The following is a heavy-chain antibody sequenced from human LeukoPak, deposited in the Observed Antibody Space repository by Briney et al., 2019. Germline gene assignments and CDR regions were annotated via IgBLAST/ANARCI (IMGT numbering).Heavy chain of an antibody. CDR2: INHSGST. D-gene: IGHD1-14*01. J-gene: IGHJ4*02. V-gene: IGHV4-34*01. CDR1: GGSFSGYY. Sequence: PSETLSLTCAVYGGSFSGYYWSWIRQPPGKGLEWIGEINHSGSTNYNPSLKSRVTISVDTSKNQFSLKLSSVTAADTAVYYCAREGGFYHPLDYSGQGTLVTVSS. CDR3: AREGGFYHPLDY.